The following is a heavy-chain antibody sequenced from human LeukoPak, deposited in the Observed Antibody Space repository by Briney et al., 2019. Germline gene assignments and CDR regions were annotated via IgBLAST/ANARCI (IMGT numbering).Heavy chain of an antibody. CDR3: ARDRTFTGTWAFAFDI. CDR1: GFTFSSYW. CDR2: IKQDGSEK. J-gene: IGHJ3*02. D-gene: IGHD1-1*01. V-gene: IGHV3-7*01. Sequence: GGSLRLSCAASGFTFSSYWMSWVRQAPGKGLEWVANIKQDGSEKYYVDSVKGRFTISRDNAKNSLDLQMNSLRAEDTAVYYCARDRTFTGTWAFAFDIWGQGTMVTVSS.